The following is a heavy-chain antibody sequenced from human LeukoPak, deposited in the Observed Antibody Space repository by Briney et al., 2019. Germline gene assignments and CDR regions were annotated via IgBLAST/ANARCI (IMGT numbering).Heavy chain of an antibody. CDR3: ARAYSGFSSRGFDY. J-gene: IGHJ4*02. V-gene: IGHV3-33*01. CDR2: IWYDGSNK. D-gene: IGHD5-12*01. Sequence: GGSLRLSCATSGFTFSSYGMHWVRQAPGKGLEWVADIWYDGSNKYYADSVKGRFTIPRDNSKNTVSLQMTSLRAEDTAVYYCARAYSGFSSRGFDYWGQGTLVRVSS. CDR1: GFTFSSYG.